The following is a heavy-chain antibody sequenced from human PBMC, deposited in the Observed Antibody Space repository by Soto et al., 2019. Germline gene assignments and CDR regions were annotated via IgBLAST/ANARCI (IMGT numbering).Heavy chain of an antibody. D-gene: IGHD2-2*01. CDR1: GGSISGYY. Sequence: SETLSLTCVVYGGSISGYYWSWIRQPPGKGLEWIGEINHSGSTNYNPSLKSRGTISVDTSKNQFSLKLNSVTAADTAVYYCAGQVGVVRPAAMRDYYYYYGMDVWGQGTTVTVSS. CDR3: AGQVGVVRPAAMRDYYYYYGMDV. CDR2: INHSGST. V-gene: IGHV4-34*01. J-gene: IGHJ6*02.